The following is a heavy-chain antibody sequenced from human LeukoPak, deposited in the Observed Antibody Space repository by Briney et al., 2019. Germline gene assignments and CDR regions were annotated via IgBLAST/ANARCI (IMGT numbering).Heavy chain of an antibody. CDR1: GYTFTSYG. V-gene: IGHV1-18*01. J-gene: IGHJ4*02. Sequence: ASVKVSCKASGYTFTSYGISWVRQAPGQGLEWMGWISAYNGNTNYAQKLQGRVTMTTDTSTSTAYMELRSLRSEDTAVYYCARVQRSFNFSSGIDYWGQGTLVTVSS. D-gene: IGHD3-3*01. CDR3: ARVQRSFNFSSGIDY. CDR2: ISAYNGNT.